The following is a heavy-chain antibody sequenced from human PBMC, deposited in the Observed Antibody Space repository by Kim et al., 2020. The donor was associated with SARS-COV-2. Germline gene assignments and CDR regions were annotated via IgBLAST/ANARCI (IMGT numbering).Heavy chain of an antibody. D-gene: IGHD5-12*01. V-gene: IGHV3-7*01. Sequence: YKDSVRGRFTISRDNAQNTLYLQMRSLRVEDTAVYYCSRELYSDYWRFDPWGQGTLVNVSS. CDR3: SRELYSDYWRFDP. J-gene: IGHJ5*02.